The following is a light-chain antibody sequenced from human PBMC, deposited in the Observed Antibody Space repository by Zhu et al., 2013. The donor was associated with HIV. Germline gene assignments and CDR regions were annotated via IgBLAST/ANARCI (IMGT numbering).Light chain of an antibody. Sequence: QSALTQPASMSGSPGQSITISCTGTSSDVGSYNLVSWYQQHPGKAPKLMIYEVSERPSGISDRFSGSKSGSTASLTISGLQPEDEAEYYCTSYTTSNTLSWVFGGGTKLTVL. CDR2: EVS. CDR1: SSDVGSYNL. CDR3: TSYTTSNTLSWV. V-gene: IGLV2-14*02. J-gene: IGLJ3*02.